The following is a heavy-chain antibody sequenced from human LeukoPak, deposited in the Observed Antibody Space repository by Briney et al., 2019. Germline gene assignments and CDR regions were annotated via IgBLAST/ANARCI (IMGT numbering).Heavy chain of an antibody. D-gene: IGHD6-19*01. CDR1: GYTFTGYY. CDR3: ARPSIAVGGAFDI. CDR2: INPNSGGT. J-gene: IGHJ3*02. Sequence: ASVKVSCKASGYTFTGYYMHWVRQAPGQRLEWMGWINPNSGGTNYAQKFQGWVTMTRDTSISTAYMELSRLRSDDTAVYYRARPSIAVGGAFDIWGQGSMVTVSS. V-gene: IGHV1-2*04.